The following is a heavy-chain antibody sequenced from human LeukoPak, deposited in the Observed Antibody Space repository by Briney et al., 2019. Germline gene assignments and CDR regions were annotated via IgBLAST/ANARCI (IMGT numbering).Heavy chain of an antibody. CDR3: ARDLRVGATRVWFDP. J-gene: IGHJ5*02. CDR1: GYTFTSYY. Sequence: ASVKVSCKASGYTFTSYYMHWVRQAPGQGLEWMGIINPSGGSTSYAQKFQGRVTMTRDMSTSTDYMELSSLRSEDTAVYYCARDLRVGATRVWFDPWGQGTLVTVSS. D-gene: IGHD1-26*01. CDR2: INPSGGST. V-gene: IGHV1-46*01.